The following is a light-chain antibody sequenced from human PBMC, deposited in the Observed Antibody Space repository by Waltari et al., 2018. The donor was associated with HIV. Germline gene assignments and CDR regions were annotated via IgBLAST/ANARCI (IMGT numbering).Light chain of an antibody. CDR1: SNDIGTYNF. CDR3: VSYTEKDTFLL. Sequence: QSALTQPPSASASPGQAVAISCTGSSNDIGTYNFVSWYQHHPGKAPKLLIYDVTRRPPGIPDRFSGTTSGYTASLTVSDLQVEDEADYYCVSYTEKDTFLLFGGGTKLAV. CDR2: DVT. J-gene: IGLJ2*01. V-gene: IGLV2-8*01.